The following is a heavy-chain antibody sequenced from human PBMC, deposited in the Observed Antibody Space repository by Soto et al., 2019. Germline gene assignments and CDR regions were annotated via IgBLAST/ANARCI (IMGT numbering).Heavy chain of an antibody. CDR2: IYYSGST. CDR3: ARTYGRNFDY. V-gene: IGHV4-59*01. D-gene: IGHD3-10*01. J-gene: IGHJ4*02. CDR1: GGSISSYY. Sequence: ETLSLTCTVSGGSISSYYWIWIRQPPGKGLEWIGYIYYSGSTNYNPSLKSRVTISVDTSKNQFSLKLSSVTAADTALYYCARTYGRNFDYWGQGTLVTVSS.